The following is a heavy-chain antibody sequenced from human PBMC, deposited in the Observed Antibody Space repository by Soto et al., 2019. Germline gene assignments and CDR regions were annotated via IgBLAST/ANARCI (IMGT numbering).Heavy chain of an antibody. J-gene: IGHJ6*02. Sequence: ASVKVSCKASGYTFTSYAMHWVRQAPGQRLEWMGWINAGNGNTKYSQKFQGRVTITRDTSASTAYMELSSLRSEDTAVYYCARVSIHIWGDTAMPRGYYYYYGMDVWGQGTTVTVSS. CDR2: INAGNGNT. CDR3: ARVSIHIWGDTAMPRGYYYYYGMDV. D-gene: IGHD5-18*01. V-gene: IGHV1-3*01. CDR1: GYTFTSYA.